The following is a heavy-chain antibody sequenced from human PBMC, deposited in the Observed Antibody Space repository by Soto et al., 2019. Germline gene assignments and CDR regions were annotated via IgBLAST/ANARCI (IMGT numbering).Heavy chain of an antibody. CDR2: IIPTFGTV. CDR3: AREAGDYGHPYFDY. J-gene: IGHJ4*02. CDR1: GDTFSSYA. V-gene: IGHV1-69*01. D-gene: IGHD3-10*01. Sequence: QLVQSGPEVEKPGSSVKVSCKSVGDTFSSYAVSWVRQAPGQGLEWMGGIIPTFGTVNYAQKFQGRATITADESTRLSYMELSSLKSEDTAVYYCAREAGDYGHPYFDYWGQGILISVSS.